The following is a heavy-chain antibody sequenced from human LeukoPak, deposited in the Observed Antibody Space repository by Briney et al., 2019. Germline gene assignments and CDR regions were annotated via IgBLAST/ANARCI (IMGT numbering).Heavy chain of an antibody. CDR2: ISSSSSYI. Sequence: SGGSLRLSCAASGFTFSSYSMNWVRQAPGKGLEWVSSISSSSSYIYYADSVKGRFTISRDNAKNSLYLQMNSLRAEDTAVYYCAREWVPYGDYSIRFRDYFDYWGQGTLVTVSS. CDR3: AREWVPYGDYSIRFRDYFDY. D-gene: IGHD4-17*01. V-gene: IGHV3-21*01. J-gene: IGHJ4*02. CDR1: GFTFSSYS.